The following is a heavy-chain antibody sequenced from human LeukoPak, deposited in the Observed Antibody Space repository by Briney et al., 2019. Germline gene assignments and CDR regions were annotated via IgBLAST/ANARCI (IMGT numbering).Heavy chain of an antibody. Sequence: GGSLRLSCAASGFTFSSYAMSWVCQAPGKGLEWVSAISGSGGSTYYADSVKGRFTISRDNSKNTLYLQMNSLRAEDTAVYYCAKDPWTIGIGSTDAFDIWGQGTMVTVSS. CDR3: AKDPWTIGIGSTDAFDI. J-gene: IGHJ3*02. CDR1: GFTFSSYA. CDR2: ISGSGGST. D-gene: IGHD1-26*01. V-gene: IGHV3-23*01.